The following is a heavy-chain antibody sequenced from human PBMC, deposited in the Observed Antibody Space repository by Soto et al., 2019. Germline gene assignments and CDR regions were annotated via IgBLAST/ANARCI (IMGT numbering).Heavy chain of an antibody. CDR1: GGTFKKFA. J-gene: IGHJ6*02. Sequence: QVQLVQSGPEVKKPGSSVKVSCEASGGTFKKFAISWVRQAPGQGLEWMGGTLPFLGSSKHPQKFQGRVTIAADESATTTYMELTGLTSEDTAVYYCARGGKFHSEDLWEASYSHGLDVWGQGTTVTVSS. V-gene: IGHV1-69*01. D-gene: IGHD1-26*01. CDR2: TLPFLGSS. CDR3: ARGGKFHSEDLWEASYSHGLDV.